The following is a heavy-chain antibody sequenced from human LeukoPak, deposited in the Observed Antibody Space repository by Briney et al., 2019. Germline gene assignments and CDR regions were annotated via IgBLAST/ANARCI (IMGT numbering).Heavy chain of an antibody. CDR2: IRSKAYGGTT. Sequence: PGGSLRLSCTASGFTFGDYAMSWVRQAPGKGLEWVGFIRSKAYGGTTEYAASVKGRFTISRDDSKSIAYLQMNSLKTEDTAVYYYTRGSGRRVDYWGQGTLVTVSS. D-gene: IGHD3-3*01. V-gene: IGHV3-49*04. CDR1: GFTFGDYA. CDR3: TRGSGRRVDY. J-gene: IGHJ4*02.